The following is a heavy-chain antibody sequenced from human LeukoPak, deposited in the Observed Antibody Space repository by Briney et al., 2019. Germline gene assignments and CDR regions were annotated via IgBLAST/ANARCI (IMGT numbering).Heavy chain of an antibody. J-gene: IGHJ4*02. Sequence: ASVKVSCKASGYTFTSYGISWVRQAPGQGLEWMGWISAYNGNTNYAQKLQGRVTMTTDTSTSTAYMELRSLRSDDTAVYYCAREVTYHDILTGYYPYPLYYFDYWGQGTLVTVSS. CDR1: GYTFTSYG. CDR2: ISAYNGNT. V-gene: IGHV1-18*01. D-gene: IGHD3-9*01. CDR3: AREVTYHDILTGYYPYPLYYFDY.